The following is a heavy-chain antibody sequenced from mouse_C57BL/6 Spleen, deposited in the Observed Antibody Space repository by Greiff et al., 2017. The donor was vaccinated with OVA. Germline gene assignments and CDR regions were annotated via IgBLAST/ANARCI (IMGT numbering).Heavy chain of an antibody. J-gene: IGHJ4*01. CDR1: GFTFSSYG. Sequence: EVKLVESGGDLVKPGGSLKLSCAASGFTFSSYGMSWVRQTPDKRLEWVATISSGGSYTYYPDSVKGRFTISRDNAKNTLYLQMSSLKSEDTAMYYGARDGGNDYYAMDYWGQGTSVTVSS. CDR2: ISSGGSYT. V-gene: IGHV5-6*01. D-gene: IGHD1-1*02. CDR3: ARDGGNDYYAMDY.